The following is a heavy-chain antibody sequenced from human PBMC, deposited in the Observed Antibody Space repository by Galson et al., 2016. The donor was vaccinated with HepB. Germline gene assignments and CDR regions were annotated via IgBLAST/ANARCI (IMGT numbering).Heavy chain of an antibody. V-gene: IGHV3-21*01. CDR2: ISSGRSYI. D-gene: IGHD3-10*01. Sequence: SLRLSCAASGFSFSSYSMNWVRQAPGKGLEWVSSISSGRSYIYSADSLKGRFTISRDNARNSLYLQMNSLRAEDTAVYYCAKDRSYGYFGSGGMDVWGQGTTVTVSS. CDR3: AKDRSYGYFGSGGMDV. CDR1: GFSFSSYS. J-gene: IGHJ6*02.